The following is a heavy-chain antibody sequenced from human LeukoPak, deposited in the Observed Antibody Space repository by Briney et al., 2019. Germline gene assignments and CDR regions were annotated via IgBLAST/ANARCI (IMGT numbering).Heavy chain of an antibody. CDR3: ARAAYATATWNFDY. Sequence: SETLSLTCTVSGGSISSYYWSWIRQPAGKGLEWIGYIYYSGSTYYNPSLKSRVTISVDTSKNQFSLKLSSVTAADTAVYYCARAAYATATWNFDYWGQGTLVTVSS. J-gene: IGHJ4*02. CDR2: IYYSGST. V-gene: IGHV4-59*06. D-gene: IGHD2-8*01. CDR1: GGSISSYY.